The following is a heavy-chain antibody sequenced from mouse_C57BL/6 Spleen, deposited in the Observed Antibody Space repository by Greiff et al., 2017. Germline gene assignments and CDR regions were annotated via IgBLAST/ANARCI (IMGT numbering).Heavy chain of an antibody. CDR2: IDPKYGTT. J-gene: IGHJ2*01. V-gene: IGHV1-39*01. CDR1: GYSFTDYN. CDR3: ARGELLDY. Sequence: EVQLQQSGPELVKPGASVKISCKASGYSFTDYNMNWVKQSNGKSLDWIGVIDPKYGTTSYNQKFKGKATLTVDQSSSTAYMQLNGLTSEDSAVYCCARGELLDYWGQGTTLTVSS. D-gene: IGHD1-1*01.